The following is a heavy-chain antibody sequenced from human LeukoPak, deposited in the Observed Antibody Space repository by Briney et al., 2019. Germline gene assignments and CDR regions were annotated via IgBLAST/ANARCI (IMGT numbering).Heavy chain of an antibody. D-gene: IGHD1-7*01. CDR3: AKSTTFNARYNWNYGTPDYYYYMDV. Sequence: GGSLRLSCAASGFTFSSYGMHWVRQAPGKGLEWVAFIRYDGSNKYYADSVKGRFTISRDNSKNTLYLQMNSLRAEDTAVYYCAKSTTFNARYNWNYGTPDYYYYMDVWGKGTTVTVSS. V-gene: IGHV3-30*02. J-gene: IGHJ6*03. CDR2: IRYDGSNK. CDR1: GFTFSSYG.